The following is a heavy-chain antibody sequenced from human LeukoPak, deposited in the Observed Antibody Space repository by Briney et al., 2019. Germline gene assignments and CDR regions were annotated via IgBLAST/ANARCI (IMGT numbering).Heavy chain of an antibody. CDR3: SGVNGAMAGKAPDS. CDR1: GFTFSSYW. Sequence: PGGSLRLSCTASGFTFSSYWMYWVRQAPGKGLMWVSRINTDGSSTAYADSVKGRFTISRDNAKNTLFMQMNSLRVEDTAVYYCSGVNGAMAGKAPDSWGQGTLVTVSS. J-gene: IGHJ5*01. V-gene: IGHV3-74*01. CDR2: INTDGSST. D-gene: IGHD6-19*01.